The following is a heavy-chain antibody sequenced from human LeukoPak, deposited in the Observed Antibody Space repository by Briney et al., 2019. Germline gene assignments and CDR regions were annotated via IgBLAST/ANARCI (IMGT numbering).Heavy chain of an antibody. Sequence: ASVKVSCKASGGTCSTYGISWVRHAPGQGLEWMGRIIPALGIANYAQKIRGRVTITADKSTSTAYMELSSLRSEDTAVYYCARTPGGSYSYRMDVWGPGTMVTVSS. V-gene: IGHV1-69*04. CDR1: GGTCSTYG. J-gene: IGHJ6*02. CDR3: ARTPGGSYSYRMDV. D-gene: IGHD1-26*01. CDR2: IIPALGIA.